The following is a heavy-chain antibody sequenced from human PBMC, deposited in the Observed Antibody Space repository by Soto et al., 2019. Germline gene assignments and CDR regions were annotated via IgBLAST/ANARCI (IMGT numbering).Heavy chain of an antibody. CDR1: GYSFPTSW. J-gene: IGHJ4*02. CDR3: ARQRANNDGFEF. CDR2: IYPQDSDT. V-gene: IGHV5-51*01. Sequence: GESLKISCQGSGYSFPTSWIGWVRQMPVKGLEWMGVIYPQDSDTRYSPSFEGQVTFSADTSLSTAYLQWNSLKASDTATYYCARQRANNDGFEFWGKGTLGTVAS. D-gene: IGHD1-1*01.